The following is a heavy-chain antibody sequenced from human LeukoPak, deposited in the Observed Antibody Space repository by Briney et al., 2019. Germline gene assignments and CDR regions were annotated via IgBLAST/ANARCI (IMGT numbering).Heavy chain of an antibody. CDR2: ISRSDGTT. Sequence: GGSLRLSCAGSGFTFSSYAMTWVRQAPGTGLEWVSSISRSDGTTYYADSVKGRFTISRDNAKNSLYLQMNSLRAEDTAVYYCAREDYYDSSGRRRPLDYWGQGTLVTVSS. CDR1: GFTFSSYA. V-gene: IGHV3-23*01. J-gene: IGHJ4*02. CDR3: AREDYYDSSGRRRPLDY. D-gene: IGHD3-22*01.